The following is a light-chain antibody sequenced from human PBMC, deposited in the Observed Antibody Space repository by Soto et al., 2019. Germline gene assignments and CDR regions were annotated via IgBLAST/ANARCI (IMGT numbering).Light chain of an antibody. CDR1: QSVSRSY. V-gene: IGKV3-20*01. CDR3: QQYGSSYT. Sequence: EIVLTQSPGTLSLSPGERATLSCRASQSVSRSYLAWYQQKPGQAPRLLMYGASSRATGIPDRFSGSGSGTDFTLTISRLEPEDFAVYYCQQYGSSYTFGQGTKLEIK. J-gene: IGKJ2*01. CDR2: GAS.